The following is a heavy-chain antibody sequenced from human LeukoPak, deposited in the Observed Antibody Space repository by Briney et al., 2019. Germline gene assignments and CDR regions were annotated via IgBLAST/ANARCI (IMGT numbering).Heavy chain of an antibody. J-gene: IGHJ4*02. V-gene: IGHV1-8*01. Sequence: ASVKVSCKASGYTFTSYDINWVRQATGQGLEWMGWMNPNSGNTGYAQKFQGRVTMTRNTSISTGYMELSSLRSEDTAVYYCARGFLAPGLSGWYYVFDYWGQGTLVTVSS. CDR1: GYTFTSYD. CDR3: ARGFLAPGLSGWYYVFDY. CDR2: MNPNSGNT. D-gene: IGHD6-19*01.